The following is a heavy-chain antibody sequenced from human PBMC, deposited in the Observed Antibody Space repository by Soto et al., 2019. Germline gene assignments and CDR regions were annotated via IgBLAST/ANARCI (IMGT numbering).Heavy chain of an antibody. CDR3: ARGRLTTSHVVYYFDY. CDR2: IWYDGSNK. J-gene: IGHJ4*02. CDR1: GFTFSSYG. D-gene: IGHD4-4*01. V-gene: IGHV3-33*01. Sequence: QVQLVESGGGVVQPGRSLRLSCAASGFTFSSYGMHWVRQAPGKGLEWVAVIWYDGSNKYYADSVKGRFTISRDNSKNTLYLQMNSLSAEDTAVYYCARGRLTTSHVVYYFDYWGQGTLVTVSS.